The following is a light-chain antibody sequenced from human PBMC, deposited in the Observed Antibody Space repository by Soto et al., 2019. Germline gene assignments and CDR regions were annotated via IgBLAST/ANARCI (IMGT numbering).Light chain of an antibody. V-gene: IGKV3-20*01. J-gene: IGKJ1*01. CDR1: QGISNY. CDR2: GAS. CDR3: QQYGSSPTT. Sequence: TQSPSSLSASVGDRVTITCRASQGISNYLAWYQQKPGQAPRLLIFGASIRDTGIPDRFSGSGSGTDFTLTISRLEPEDFAVYHCQQYGSSPTTFGQGTKVDI.